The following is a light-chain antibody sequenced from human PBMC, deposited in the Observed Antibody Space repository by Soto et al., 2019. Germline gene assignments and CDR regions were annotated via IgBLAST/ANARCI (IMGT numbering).Light chain of an antibody. CDR2: GAS. CDR3: QQYTNWPLYT. V-gene: IGKV3-15*01. Sequence: ILMTQSPATRSVSPGERATLTCRASRSVSSSLAWYQQKPGQAPRLLIYGASTRATGIPARFSGSRSGTEFTLTLSSLQSEDFAVYYCQQYTNWPLYTVGQGTKVDIK. CDR1: RSVSSS. J-gene: IGKJ2*01.